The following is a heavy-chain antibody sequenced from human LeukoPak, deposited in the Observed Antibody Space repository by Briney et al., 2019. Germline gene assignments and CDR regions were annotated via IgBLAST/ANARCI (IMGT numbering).Heavy chain of an antibody. Sequence: SETLSLTCTVSGGSISSFYWSWIRQPAGKGLEWIGRVYTSGSTNYNPSLKSRVTMSVDTSKNQFSLKLSSVTAADAAVYYCARDRSSGWYVVDYWGQGTLVTVSS. J-gene: IGHJ4*02. D-gene: IGHD6-19*01. CDR3: ARDRSSGWYVVDY. V-gene: IGHV4-4*07. CDR2: VYTSGST. CDR1: GGSISSFY.